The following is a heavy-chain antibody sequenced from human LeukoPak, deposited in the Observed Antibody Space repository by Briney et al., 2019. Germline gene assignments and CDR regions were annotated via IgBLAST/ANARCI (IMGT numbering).Heavy chain of an antibody. Sequence: GGSLRLSCAASGFTFSHAWVSWVRQAPGKGLEWVGRIKRKTDGGTADHAAPVKGRFTISRDDSKNTLYLQMNSLKTEDTAVYYCTTVTDGGLDYWGQGTLVTVSS. J-gene: IGHJ4*02. CDR2: IKRKTDGGTA. CDR1: GFTFSHAW. V-gene: IGHV3-15*01. CDR3: TTVTDGGLDY.